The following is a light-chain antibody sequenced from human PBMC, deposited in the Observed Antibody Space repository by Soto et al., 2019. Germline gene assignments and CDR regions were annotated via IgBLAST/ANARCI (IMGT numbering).Light chain of an antibody. CDR1: QGISTY. V-gene: IGKV1-39*01. CDR2: DAS. Sequence: DIQMTQAPTPLSSSLGDRVTLTCRASQGISTYLNWYQQKPGKAPKLLIYDASSLPSGVPSRFSGSGSETDFTLTISSLQPEDFATYSCQQSYSTTWTFGQGTKVDIK. CDR3: QQSYSTTWT. J-gene: IGKJ1*01.